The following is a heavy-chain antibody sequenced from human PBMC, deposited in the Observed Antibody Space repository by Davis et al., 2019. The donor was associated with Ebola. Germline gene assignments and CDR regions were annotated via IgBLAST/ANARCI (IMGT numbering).Heavy chain of an antibody. V-gene: IGHV6-1*01. J-gene: IGHJ4*02. Sequence: PSETLSLTCAISGDSVSINRGAWNWIRQSPSRGLEWLGRTYFNSKYYSDYAVSVRGRITINADPSKNQFSLQLNSVTPEDTAVYYCARGWLRGYLDYWSQGTLVTVSS. CDR1: GDSVSINRGA. CDR2: TYFNSKYYS. CDR3: ARGWLRGYLDY. D-gene: IGHD3-3*01.